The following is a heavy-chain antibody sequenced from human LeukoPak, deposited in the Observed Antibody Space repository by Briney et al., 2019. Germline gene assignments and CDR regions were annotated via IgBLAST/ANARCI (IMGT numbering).Heavy chain of an antibody. CDR3: VMQDNVVVQTARGFDS. D-gene: IGHD2-2*01. V-gene: IGHV3-48*03. Sequence: PGGSLRLSCAASGFTFSSYEMHWVRQAPGRGLEWVAYINSGGASIFYADSVRGRFAISRDNAKNSLYLQMNSLRAEDTAVYYCVMQDNVVVQTARGFDSWGQGTLVTVS. CDR1: GFTFSSYE. J-gene: IGHJ4*02. CDR2: INSGGASI.